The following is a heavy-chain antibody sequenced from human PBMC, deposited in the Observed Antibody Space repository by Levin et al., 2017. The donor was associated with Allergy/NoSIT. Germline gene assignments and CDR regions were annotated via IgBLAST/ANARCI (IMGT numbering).Heavy chain of an antibody. CDR2: INHSGST. CDR1: GGSFSGYY. V-gene: IGHV4-34*01. Sequence: TGGSLRLSCAVYGGSFSGYYWSWIRQPPGKGLEWIGEINHSGSTNYNPSLKSRVTISVDTSKNQFSLKLSSVTAADTAVYYCARGKWDVGGYSYGTKPRYYFDYWGQGTLVTVSS. CDR3: ARGKWDVGGYSYGTKPRYYFDY. J-gene: IGHJ4*02. D-gene: IGHD5-18*01.